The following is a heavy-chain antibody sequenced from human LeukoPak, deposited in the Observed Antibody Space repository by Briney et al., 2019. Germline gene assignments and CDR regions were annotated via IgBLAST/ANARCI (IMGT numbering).Heavy chain of an antibody. CDR1: GFTFSTYL. D-gene: IGHD1-26*01. CDR3: AKSLPAARATNY. V-gene: IGHV3-23*01. J-gene: IGHJ4*02. Sequence: GGSLRLSCAASGFTFSTYLMTWVRQAPGKGLEWVSAISGSGGSTYYADSVKGRFTISRDNSKNTLYLQMNSLRAEDTAVYYCAKSLPAARATNYWGQGTLVTVSS. CDR2: ISGSGGST.